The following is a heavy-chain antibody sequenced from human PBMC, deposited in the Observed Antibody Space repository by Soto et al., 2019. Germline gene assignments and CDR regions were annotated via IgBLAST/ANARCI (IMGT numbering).Heavy chain of an antibody. Sequence: SETLSLTCTVSGGSIGSGGYSWSWIRQPPGKGLEWIGYIYHSGSTYYNPSLKSRVTISVDRSKNQFSLKLSSVTAADTAVYYCARGYGRNFDYWGQGILGHRLL. CDR1: GGSIGSGGYS. D-gene: IGHD5-18*01. J-gene: IGHJ4*02. CDR3: ARGYGRNFDY. CDR2: IYHSGST. V-gene: IGHV4-30-2*01.